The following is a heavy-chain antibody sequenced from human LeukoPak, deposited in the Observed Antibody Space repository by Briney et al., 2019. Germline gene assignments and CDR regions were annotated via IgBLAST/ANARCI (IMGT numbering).Heavy chain of an antibody. CDR3: ARHRYYDFWSGYYTNDY. Sequence: PSETLSRTCTVSGGSISTYYWSWIRQPPGKGLEWIGYISYSGSTNYNPSLKSRVTISVDTSKNQFSLKLSSVTAADTAVYYCARHRYYDFWSGYYTNDYWGQGTLVTVSS. J-gene: IGHJ4*02. CDR2: ISYSGST. V-gene: IGHV4-59*08. CDR1: GGSISTYY. D-gene: IGHD3-3*01.